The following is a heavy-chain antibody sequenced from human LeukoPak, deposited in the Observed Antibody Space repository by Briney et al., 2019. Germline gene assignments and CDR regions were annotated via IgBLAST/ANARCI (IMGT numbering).Heavy chain of an antibody. CDR2: MFHSGST. CDR1: GYSITRGYF. Sequence: PSETLSLTCTVSGYSITRGYFWGWIRQSPGKGLEWIASMFHSGSTYYNPSLKSRVTMSVDTSKNQFSLRLTSVTAADTAVYYCAGGWLPDKNDFWGQGTLVTVSA. D-gene: IGHD5-24*01. CDR3: AGGWLPDKNDF. V-gene: IGHV4-38-2*02. J-gene: IGHJ4*02.